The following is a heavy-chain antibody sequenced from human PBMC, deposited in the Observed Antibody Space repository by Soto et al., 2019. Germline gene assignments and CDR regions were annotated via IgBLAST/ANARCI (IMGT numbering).Heavy chain of an antibody. Sequence: QVQLQESGPGLVKPSGTLSLTCTVSNGSITGSDWWSWVRQPPGKGREWIGEIYHGGSTNYNPSLKSRVTISVDKSKNNFSLKLSSLTAADTAVYYCARGLGQENRRYLDVWGKGTTVTVSS. D-gene: IGHD6-6*01. V-gene: IGHV4-4*02. J-gene: IGHJ6*03. CDR2: IYHGGST. CDR1: NGSITGSDW. CDR3: ARGLGQENRRYLDV.